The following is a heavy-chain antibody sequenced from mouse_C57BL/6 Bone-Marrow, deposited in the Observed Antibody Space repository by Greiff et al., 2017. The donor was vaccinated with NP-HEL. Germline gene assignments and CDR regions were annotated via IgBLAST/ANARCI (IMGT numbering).Heavy chain of an antibody. D-gene: IGHD1-1*01. V-gene: IGHV1-62-2*01. CDR3: ARHERGDYGNSYLAWFAY. J-gene: IGHJ3*01. Sequence: VQLQQSGAELVKPGASVKLSCKASGYTFTEYTIHWVKQRSGQGLEWIGWFYPGSGSIKYNEKFKDKATLTADKSSSTVYMELSRLTSEDSAVYFCARHERGDYGNSYLAWFAYWGQGTLVTVSA. CDR1: GYTFTEYT. CDR2: FYPGSGSI.